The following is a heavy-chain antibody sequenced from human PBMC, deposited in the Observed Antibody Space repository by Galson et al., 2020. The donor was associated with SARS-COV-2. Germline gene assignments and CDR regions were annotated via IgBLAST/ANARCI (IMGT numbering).Heavy chain of an antibody. V-gene: IGHV3-23*01. CDR2: ISGSGGST. J-gene: IGHJ4*02. CDR1: GFTFSSYA. Sequence: GGSLRLSCAASGFTFSSYAMSWVRQAPGKGLEWVSAISGSGGSTYYADSVKGRFTISRDNSKNTLYLQMNSLRAEDTAVYYCAKSNWDDYGGNTFDYWGQGTLVTVSS. CDR3: AKSNWDDYGGNTFDY. D-gene: IGHD4-17*01.